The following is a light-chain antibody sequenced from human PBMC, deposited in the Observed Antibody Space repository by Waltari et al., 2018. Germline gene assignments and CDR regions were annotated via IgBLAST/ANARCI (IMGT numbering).Light chain of an antibody. Sequence: QSVLTQSPSASGTPGQRVTISCSGSSSTIGANVVNWYQQLPGKAPKLLIYRNDQRPSGVPDRFSASKSGTSASLAISGLQSEDEADYYCAAWDDRMNGHWVFGGGTKVTVL. CDR3: AAWDDRMNGHWV. V-gene: IGLV1-44*01. CDR2: RND. J-gene: IGLJ3*02. CDR1: SSTIGANV.